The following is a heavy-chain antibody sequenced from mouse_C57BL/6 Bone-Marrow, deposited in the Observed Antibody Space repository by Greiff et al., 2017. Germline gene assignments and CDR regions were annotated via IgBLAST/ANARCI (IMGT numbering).Heavy chain of an antibody. CDR3: ASGDYYVDY. CDR2: ISNGGGST. D-gene: IGHD1-1*02. J-gene: IGHJ2*01. Sequence: EVQRVESGGGLVQPGGSLKLSCAASGFTFSDYYMYWVRQTPEKRLEWVAYISNGGGSTYYPDTVKGRFTISRDNAKNTLYLQMSRLKSEDTAMYYCASGDYYVDYWGQGTTLTVSS. CDR1: GFTFSDYY. V-gene: IGHV5-12*01.